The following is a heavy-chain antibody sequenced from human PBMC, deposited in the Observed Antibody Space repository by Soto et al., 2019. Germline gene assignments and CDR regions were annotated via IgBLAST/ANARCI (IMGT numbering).Heavy chain of an antibody. CDR1: GGSISRYY. V-gene: IGHV4-59*01. D-gene: IGHD3-10*01. CDR3: ARDPGSGSYYGWFDP. Sequence: QVQLQESGPGLVKPSETLSLTCTVSGGSISRYYWNLIRQPPGKGLEWIGYIYYSGSTNYNPSLKSRLTISVDTSKNHFSLKLSSVTAADTAVYYCARDPGSGSYYGWFDPWGQGTLVTVSS. J-gene: IGHJ5*02. CDR2: IYYSGST.